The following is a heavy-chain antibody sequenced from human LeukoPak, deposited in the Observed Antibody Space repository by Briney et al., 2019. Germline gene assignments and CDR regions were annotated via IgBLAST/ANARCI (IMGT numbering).Heavy chain of an antibody. V-gene: IGHV4-4*02. CDR3: ARSPEEKGPGSWFDP. D-gene: IGHD1-14*01. CDR2: IYHSGST. J-gene: IGHJ5*02. Sequence: SGTLSLTCAVSGGSISSSNWWSWVRQPPGKGLEWIGEIYHSGSTNYNPSLKSRVTISVDKSKNQFSLKLSSVTAADTAVYYCARSPEEKGPGSWFDPWGQGTLVTVSS. CDR1: GGSISSSNW.